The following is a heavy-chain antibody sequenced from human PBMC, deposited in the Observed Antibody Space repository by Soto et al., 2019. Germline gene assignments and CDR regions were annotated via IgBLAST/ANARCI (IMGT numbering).Heavy chain of an antibody. CDR2: INPKSGGT. Sequence: WASVKVSCKASGDTFTANYIHWVRQAPGQGFEWMGWINPKSGGTKYPQKFQGRVTMTRDTSLSTVYMTLTRLTSDDTAVYYCARDMEKGGGSEGFDYWGQGNLVTVSS. V-gene: IGHV1-2*02. J-gene: IGHJ4*02. CDR1: GDTFTANY. CDR3: ARDMEKGGGSEGFDY. D-gene: IGHD1-26*01.